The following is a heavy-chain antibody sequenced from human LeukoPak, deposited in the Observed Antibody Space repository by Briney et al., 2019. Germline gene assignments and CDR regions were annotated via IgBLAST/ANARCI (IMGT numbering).Heavy chain of an antibody. CDR1: GGTFSSYA. V-gene: IGHV1-69*06. CDR2: IIPIFGTA. CDR3: ARDASGGGTVRRFDY. D-gene: IGHD3-16*01. J-gene: IGHJ4*02. Sequence: GASVKVSCKASGGTFSSYAISWVRQAAGQGLECMGGIIPIFGTANYAQKFQGRVTITADKSTSTAYMELSSLRSEDTAVYYCARDASGGGTVRRFDYWGQGTLVTVSS.